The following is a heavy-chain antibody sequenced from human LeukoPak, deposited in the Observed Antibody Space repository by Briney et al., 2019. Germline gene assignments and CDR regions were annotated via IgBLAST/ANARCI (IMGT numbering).Heavy chain of an antibody. Sequence: ASVKVSCKGSGCTFTDYYMHWVQQAPGKGLEWMGLFDPEDGETIYAEKFQGRVTITADTSTDTAYMALSSVMSEDPAVYYCATYWELLGNLAFDGWGQGTLVTVSS. CDR1: GCTFTDYY. CDR2: FDPEDGET. V-gene: IGHV1-69-2*01. J-gene: IGHJ4*02. D-gene: IGHD1-26*01. CDR3: ATYWELLGNLAFDG.